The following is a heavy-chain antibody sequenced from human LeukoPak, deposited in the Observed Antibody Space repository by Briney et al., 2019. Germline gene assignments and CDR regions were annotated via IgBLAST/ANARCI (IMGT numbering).Heavy chain of an antibody. CDR1: GFTVGTNY. CDR2: IYSGDTT. D-gene: IGHD3-10*01. V-gene: IGHV3-66*01. J-gene: IGHJ4*02. CDR3: ASILRSSSGYYFDY. Sequence: GGSLRLSCAASGFTVGTNYMSWVRQAPGEGLEWVSVIYSGDTTFYADSVRGKFTISRDNSKNTLYLQMNSLRAEDTAVYYCASILRSSSGYYFDYWGQGTLVTVSS.